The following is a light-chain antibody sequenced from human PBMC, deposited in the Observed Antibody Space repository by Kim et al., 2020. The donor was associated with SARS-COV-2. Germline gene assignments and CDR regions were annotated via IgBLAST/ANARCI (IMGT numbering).Light chain of an antibody. CDR1: QNIFTD. CDR3: QQYKDWPLT. Sequence: IVMTQSPAILSVSPGERATLSCRAGQNIFTDLAWYQQKPGQAPRLLLYGASTRASGVPARFSGSGSETEFTLTIDSLQPEDFAVYHCQQYKDWPLTFGPGTRLEIK. V-gene: IGKV3-15*01. J-gene: IGKJ5*01. CDR2: GAS.